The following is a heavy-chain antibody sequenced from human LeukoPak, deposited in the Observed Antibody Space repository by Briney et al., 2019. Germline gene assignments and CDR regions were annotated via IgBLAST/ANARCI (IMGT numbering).Heavy chain of an antibody. J-gene: IGHJ3*02. Sequence: ASVKVSCKASGYTFTTYGVTWIRQAPGQGLEWMGWINTSNGGTNYAQMVQGRVTMTTDTSASTAYMELRSLRSEDTAVYYCARAGYYYGSGSYAFDIWGQGTMVTVSS. CDR2: INTSNGGT. CDR1: GYTFTTYG. V-gene: IGHV1-18*01. CDR3: ARAGYYYGSGSYAFDI. D-gene: IGHD3-10*01.